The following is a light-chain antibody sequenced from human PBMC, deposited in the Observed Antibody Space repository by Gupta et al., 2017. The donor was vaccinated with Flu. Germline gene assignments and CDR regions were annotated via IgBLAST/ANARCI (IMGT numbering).Light chain of an antibody. J-gene: IGKJ4*01. CDR3: QQLSNWPPLT. CDR2: DAS. Sequence: EIVLTQSPATLSLSPGERATLSCRASQSVRSYLAWYQQKPGQAPRLLIYDASNRATGIPARFSGSGYGIDFPLTISSREPEDFAVYYCQQLSNWPPLTFGGGTKVEIK. CDR1: QSVRSY. V-gene: IGKV3-11*01.